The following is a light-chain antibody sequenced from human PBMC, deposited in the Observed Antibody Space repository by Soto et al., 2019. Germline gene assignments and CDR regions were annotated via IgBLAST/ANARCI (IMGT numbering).Light chain of an antibody. CDR3: QQRSNWPPSIT. CDR1: QSISNY. J-gene: IGKJ5*01. V-gene: IGKV3-11*01. CDR2: DAS. Sequence: VLTQSPATLSLSPGDSATLSCRASQSISNYLAWYQQRPGKAPRLLIYDASNRATGIPARFSGSGSGTDFTLNISSLEPEDFAVYYCQQRSNWPPSITCGQGTRLEIK.